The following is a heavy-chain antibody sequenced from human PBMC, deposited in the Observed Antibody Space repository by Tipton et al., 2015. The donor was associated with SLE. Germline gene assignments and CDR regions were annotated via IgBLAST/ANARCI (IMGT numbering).Heavy chain of an antibody. CDR2: IRFDGVKK. V-gene: IGHV3-30*02. Sequence: GSLRLSCAASGFTFSAYGMHWVRQAPGKGLEWVAFIRFDGVKKYYADSVKGRFTISKDNSKNTVYLEMNSLRTEDTAVYYCAKPPLWSGYWGQGTLVTVSS. CDR1: GFTFSAYG. D-gene: IGHD3-3*01. CDR3: AKPPLWSGY. J-gene: IGHJ4*02.